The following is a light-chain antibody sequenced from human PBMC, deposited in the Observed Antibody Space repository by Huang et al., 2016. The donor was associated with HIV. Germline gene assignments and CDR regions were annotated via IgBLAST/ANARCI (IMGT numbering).Light chain of an antibody. V-gene: IGKV1-39*01. J-gene: IGKJ4*01. CDR2: GAS. Sequence: DIQMTQSPSSLSASVGDRVNITCRAGQSISNYLSWYQQRPGKAPKILVYGASRLQSGVPSRFSGSGSGTDCTLTISSLQPEDFATYYCQQNYGSPFTFGGGTKVDIK. CDR1: QSISNY. CDR3: QQNYGSPFT.